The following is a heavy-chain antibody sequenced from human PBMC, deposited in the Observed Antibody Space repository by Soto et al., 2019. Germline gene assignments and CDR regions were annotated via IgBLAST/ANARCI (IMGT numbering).Heavy chain of an antibody. V-gene: IGHV4-59*08. CDR1: GGSISSYY. D-gene: IGHD6-13*01. Sequence: SETLSLTCTVSGGSISSYYWSWIRQPPGKGLEWIGYIYYSGSTNYNPSLKSRVTISVDTSKNQFSLKLSSVTAADTAVYYCARHTAAGRRGIGWFDPWGQGTLVTVSS. J-gene: IGHJ5*02. CDR2: IYYSGST. CDR3: ARHTAAGRRGIGWFDP.